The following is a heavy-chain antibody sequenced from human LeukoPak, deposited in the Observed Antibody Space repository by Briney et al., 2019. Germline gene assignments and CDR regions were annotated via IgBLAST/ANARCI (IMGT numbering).Heavy chain of an antibody. CDR3: AKERHRYCSSTSCYYFGY. D-gene: IGHD2-2*01. J-gene: IGHJ4*02. V-gene: IGHV1-18*01. CDR1: GYTFTSYG. CDR2: ISAYNGNT. Sequence: ASAKVSCKASGYTFTSYGISWVRQAPGQGLEWMGWISAYNGNTNYAQKLQGRVTMTTDTSTSTAYMELRSLRSDDTAVYYCAKERHRYCSSTSCYYFGYWGQGTLVTVSS.